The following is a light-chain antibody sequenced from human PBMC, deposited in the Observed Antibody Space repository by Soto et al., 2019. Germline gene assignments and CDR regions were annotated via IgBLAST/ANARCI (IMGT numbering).Light chain of an antibody. J-gene: IGKJ1*01. V-gene: IGKV1-5*03. CDR2: KAS. CDR3: QQYNNYWT. Sequence: DIQMTQSPSTLSASVGDRVTITCRASQSISSWLAWYQQKPGKAPKLLIYKASSLESGVPSRFSGSGSGTEFPLTISSLQPDDFATYYCQQYNNYWTFGQGTKVEI. CDR1: QSISSW.